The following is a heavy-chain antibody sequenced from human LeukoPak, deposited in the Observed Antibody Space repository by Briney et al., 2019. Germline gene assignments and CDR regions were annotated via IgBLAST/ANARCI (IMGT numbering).Heavy chain of an antibody. J-gene: IGHJ3*02. V-gene: IGHV4-39*07. D-gene: IGHD1-1*01. Sequence: SETLSLTCTVSGGSISSSSYYWGWIRQPPGKGLEWIGSIYYSGSTNYNPSLKSRVTISVDTSKNQFSLKPSSVTAADTAVYYCARDQGTGIPDAFDIWGQGTMVTVSS. CDR1: GGSISSSSYY. CDR2: IYYSGST. CDR3: ARDQGTGIPDAFDI.